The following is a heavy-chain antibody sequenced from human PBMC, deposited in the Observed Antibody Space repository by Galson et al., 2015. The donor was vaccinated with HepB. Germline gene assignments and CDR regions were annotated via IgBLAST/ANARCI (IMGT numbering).Heavy chain of an antibody. CDR3: ARDRRSIAAPSYASDI. D-gene: IGHD6-6*01. CDR1: GFTVSSNY. CDR2: IYSGGST. V-gene: IGHV3-53*01. Sequence: SLRLSCAASGFTVSSNYMSWVRQAPGKGLEWVSVIYSGGSTYYADSVKGRFTISRDNSKNTLYLQMNSLRAEDTAVYYCARDRRSIAAPSYASDIWGQGTMVTVSS. J-gene: IGHJ3*02.